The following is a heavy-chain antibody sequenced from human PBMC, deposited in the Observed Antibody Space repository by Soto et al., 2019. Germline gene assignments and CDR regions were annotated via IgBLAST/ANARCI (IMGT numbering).Heavy chain of an antibody. J-gene: IGHJ5*01. CDR3: AKPNRSDELRYYYHWMDP. CDR1: GFTFSTLA. Sequence: GGSLRLTCRGSGFTFSTLALTWVRQAPGEGLEWVSSSSGNGGNTTYADSLKGRFTISRDNAETTMFLQMDSLRVNDTAKSYCAKPNRSDELRYYYHWMDPWGQGTMVPVSS. D-gene: IGHD3-10*01. CDR2: SSGNGGNT. V-gene: IGHV3-23*01.